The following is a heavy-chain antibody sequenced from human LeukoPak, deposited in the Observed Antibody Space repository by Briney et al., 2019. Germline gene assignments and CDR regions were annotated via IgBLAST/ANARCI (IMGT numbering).Heavy chain of an antibody. CDR3: ARVGDYYDSSGYHDY. CDR1: GGSFSGYY. J-gene: IGHJ4*02. CDR2: INHSGST. Sequence: SETLSLTCAVYGGSFSGYYWSWIRHPPGKGLEWIGEINHSGSTNYNPSLKSRVTISVDTSKNQFSLKLSSVTAADTAVYYCARVGDYYDSSGYHDYWGQGTLVTVSS. V-gene: IGHV4-34*01. D-gene: IGHD3-22*01.